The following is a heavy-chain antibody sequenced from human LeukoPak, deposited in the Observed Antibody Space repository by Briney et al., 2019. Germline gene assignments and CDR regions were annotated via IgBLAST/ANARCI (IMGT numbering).Heavy chain of an antibody. V-gene: IGHV3-64D*06. CDR1: GFTFSSYA. CDR3: VKKGDTMVRGVIDY. Sequence: PGGSPRLSCSASGFTFSSYAMHWVRQAPGKGLEYVSAISSNGGSTYYADSVKGRFTISRDNSKNTLYLQMSSLRAEDTAVYYCVKKGDTMVRGVIDYWGQGTLVTVSS. J-gene: IGHJ4*02. D-gene: IGHD3-10*01. CDR2: ISSNGGST.